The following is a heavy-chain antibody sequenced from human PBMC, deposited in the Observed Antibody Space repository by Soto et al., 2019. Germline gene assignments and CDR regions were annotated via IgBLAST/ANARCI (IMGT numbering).Heavy chain of an antibody. D-gene: IGHD2-15*01. J-gene: IGHJ6*03. V-gene: IGHV2-5*02. CDR1: GFSLNTSAVG. Sequence: QITLKESGPTLVKPTQTLTLTCTFSGFSLNTSAVGVGWIRQPPGKALEWLALVYWDDDKLYSPSLKSRLTITKETSKHQVVLTMTNMDPVDTATYFCSHVLGYCSSVTCYHSVDYMDVWGKGTTVTVSS. CDR3: SHVLGYCSSVTCYHSVDYMDV. CDR2: VYWDDDK.